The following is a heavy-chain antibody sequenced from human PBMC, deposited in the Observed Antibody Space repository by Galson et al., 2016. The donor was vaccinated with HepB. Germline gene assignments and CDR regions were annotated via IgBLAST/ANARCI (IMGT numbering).Heavy chain of an antibody. CDR3: VKVGGAGYFDP. CDR1: GGSISSYY. J-gene: IGHJ5*02. D-gene: IGHD1-26*01. Sequence: ETLSLTCTVSGGSISSYYWTWIRQPPGKRLEWVGYIYYDGSTDYNPSLRSRVTMSVETSKNQSSLKLSSVAAADTAVYYCVKVGGAGYFDPWGQGTLVTVSS. V-gene: IGHV4-59*01. CDR2: IYYDGST.